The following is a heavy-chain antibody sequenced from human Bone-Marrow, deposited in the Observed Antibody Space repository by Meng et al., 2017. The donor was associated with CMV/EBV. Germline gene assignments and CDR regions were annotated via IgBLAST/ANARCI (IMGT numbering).Heavy chain of an antibody. CDR2: ISYDGSNK. Sequence: GESLKISCGASGFTFSNSGMHWVRQAPGKGLEWVAIISYDGSNKYDADSVKGRFTISRDNSKYTLYLQMNSLRNEDTAVYYCATEGDSCNDGPKDWGQGTLVTVSS. CDR1: GFTFSNSG. D-gene: IGHD1-1*01. V-gene: IGHV3-30-3*01. J-gene: IGHJ4*02. CDR3: ATEGDSCNDGPKD.